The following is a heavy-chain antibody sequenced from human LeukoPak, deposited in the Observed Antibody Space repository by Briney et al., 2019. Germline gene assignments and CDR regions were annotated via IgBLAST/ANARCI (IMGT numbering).Heavy chain of an antibody. CDR2: ISYDGSNK. V-gene: IGHV3-30*18. CDR1: GFTFSSYG. CDR3: AKDYDFWSGYPSTPFDY. D-gene: IGHD3-3*01. J-gene: IGHJ4*02. Sequence: GRSLRLSCAASGFTFSSYGMHWVRQAPGKGLEWVAVISYDGSNKYYADSVKGRFTISRDNSKNTLYLQMNSLRAEDTAVYYRAKDYDFWSGYPSTPFDYWGQGTLVTVSS.